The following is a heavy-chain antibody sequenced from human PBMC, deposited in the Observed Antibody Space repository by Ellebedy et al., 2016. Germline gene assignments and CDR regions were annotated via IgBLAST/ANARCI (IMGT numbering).Heavy chain of an antibody. CDR1: GGSISSSSYY. J-gene: IGHJ4*02. D-gene: IGHD2-2*01. Sequence: SETLSLXXTVSGGSISSSSYYWSWIRQPPGKGLEWIGEINHSGSTNYNPSLKSRVTISVDTSKNQFSLKLSSVTAADTAVYYCARGGCSSTSCFHAHFDYWGQGTLVTVSS. V-gene: IGHV4-39*07. CDR3: ARGGCSSTSCFHAHFDY. CDR2: INHSGST.